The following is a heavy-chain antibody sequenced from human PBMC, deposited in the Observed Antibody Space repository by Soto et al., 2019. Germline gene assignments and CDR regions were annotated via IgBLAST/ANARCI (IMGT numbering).Heavy chain of an antibody. Sequence: GVPRTQSRGSCGDTIRQYWLSLDSQTPGKGLEWVAKINQGGSDIYYVDSVRGRFTSSRDNAKSSLYLQMNSLGVEDTAVYYCVTESRSSGWLRWGQGTMVTFS. CDR2: INQGGSDI. J-gene: IGHJ3*01. CDR1: GDTIRQYW. V-gene: IGHV3-7*01. D-gene: IGHD6-19*01. CDR3: VTESRSSGWLR.